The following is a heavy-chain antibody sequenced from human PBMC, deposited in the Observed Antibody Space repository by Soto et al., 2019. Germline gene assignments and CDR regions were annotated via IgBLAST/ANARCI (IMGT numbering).Heavy chain of an antibody. D-gene: IGHD6-19*01. CDR2: TSAYNGNT. CDR1: GYTFTSYG. CDR3: ARRQWLVGGYYYGMDV. Sequence: GASVKVSCKASGYTFTSYGISWVRQAPGQWLEWMGWTSAYNGNTNYAQKLQGRVTMTTDTSTSTAYMELRSLRSDDTAVYYCARRQWLVGGYYYGMDVWGQGTTVTVSS. V-gene: IGHV1-18*01. J-gene: IGHJ6*02.